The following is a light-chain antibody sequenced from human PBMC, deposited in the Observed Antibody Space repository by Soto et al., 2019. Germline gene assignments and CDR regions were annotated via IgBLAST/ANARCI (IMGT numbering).Light chain of an antibody. J-gene: IGKJ2*02. Sequence: DIQMTQSPSSLSASVGDRVTITCRASQSISTYLNWYQQKVGKAPKLLIYAASSLQRGVPSRFSGSGSGTDFTLPISSLPPEDFATYYCQQSYSTPRTFGQGTKLEIK. CDR2: AAS. CDR3: QQSYSTPRT. V-gene: IGKV1-39*01. CDR1: QSISTY.